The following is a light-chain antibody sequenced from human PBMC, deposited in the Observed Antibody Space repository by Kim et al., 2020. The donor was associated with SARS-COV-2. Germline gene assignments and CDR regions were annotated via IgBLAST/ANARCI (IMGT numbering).Light chain of an antibody. CDR1: ILVKKY. CDR3: YSAADNIWV. Sequence: YPGQTARITCSGNILVKKYVRWVEQKPGQAPVLVIYKDSERPSGIPERFSGSSSGTTVTLTISGAQVEDEADYYCYSAADNIWVFGGGTKVTVL. CDR2: KDS. V-gene: IGLV3-27*01. J-gene: IGLJ3*02.